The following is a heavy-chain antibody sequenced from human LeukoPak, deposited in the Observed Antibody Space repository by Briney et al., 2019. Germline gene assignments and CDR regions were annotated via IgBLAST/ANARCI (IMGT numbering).Heavy chain of an antibody. CDR3: AREVRQQLGFDY. CDR2: IYSGGSP. J-gene: IGHJ4*02. CDR1: GFTVSSNY. Sequence: GGSLRLSCAASGFTVSSNYMNWVRQAPGKGLEWVSVIYSGGSPYYTDSVKGRFTISRDNSKNTLYLQMKSLRVEDTAVYYCAREVRQQLGFDYWGQGTLVTVSS. D-gene: IGHD6-13*01. V-gene: IGHV3-53*01.